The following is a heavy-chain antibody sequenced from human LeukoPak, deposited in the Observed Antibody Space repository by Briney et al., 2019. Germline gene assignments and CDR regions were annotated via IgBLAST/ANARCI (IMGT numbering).Heavy chain of an antibody. CDR1: GFIFSSYW. D-gene: IGHD7-27*01. CDR3: AALGGDY. Sequence: GGSLRLSCAASGFIFSSYWMTWVRQAPGKGLEWVANIKTEGSEKYYVDSVKGRFTISRDNAKKSLYLQMNSLRAEDTAVYYCAALGGDYWGQGTLVTVSS. V-gene: IGHV3-7*05. CDR2: IKTEGSEK. J-gene: IGHJ4*02.